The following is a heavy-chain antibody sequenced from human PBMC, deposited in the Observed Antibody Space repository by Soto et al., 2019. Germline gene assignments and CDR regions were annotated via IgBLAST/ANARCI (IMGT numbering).Heavy chain of an antibody. D-gene: IGHD1-1*01. CDR3: AREGERGSGDSVDALDI. Sequence: EVELVESGGGLVQPGGSLRLSCAASGFTFSSYDMHWVRQATGKGLEWVSAIDIGGNTFYPGSVQGRFTISRENGKNSLYRQMNNLRAGDTAVYYCAREGERGSGDSVDALDIWGPGTLVTVSS. V-gene: IGHV3-13*01. CDR1: GFTFSSYD. J-gene: IGHJ3*02. CDR2: IDIGGNT.